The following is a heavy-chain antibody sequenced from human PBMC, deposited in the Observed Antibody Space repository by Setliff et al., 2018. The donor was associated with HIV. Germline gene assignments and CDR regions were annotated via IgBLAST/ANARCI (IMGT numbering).Heavy chain of an antibody. Sequence: SETLSLTCTVSGDSLSSTGDHWTWIRQSPGRGLEWIGEVSHVGESKVNPSFNSRVYMSVYMSKNQFSLRMMSVTAADTAVYFCAGGSRWGFVYWGQGTPVTVSS. CDR3: AGGSRWGFVY. J-gene: IGHJ4*02. V-gene: IGHV4-39*01. CDR2: VSHVGES. D-gene: IGHD6-19*01. CDR1: GDSLSSTGDH.